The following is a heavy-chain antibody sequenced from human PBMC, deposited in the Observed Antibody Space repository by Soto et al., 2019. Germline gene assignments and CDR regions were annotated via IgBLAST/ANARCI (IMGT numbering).Heavy chain of an antibody. CDR1: GGSLSEYD. J-gene: IGHJ5*02. D-gene: IGHD2-2*01. V-gene: IGHV4-59*12. CDR2: IYYAGTT. CDR3: ARVPDR. Sequence: SETLCLTCTVSGGSLSEYDWSWTRQSPGNTLEWIGYIYYAGTTAYNPSLKSRVTISLDTAKNQFSLKLDSVTAADTAVYYCARVPDRWGQGTLVTVSS.